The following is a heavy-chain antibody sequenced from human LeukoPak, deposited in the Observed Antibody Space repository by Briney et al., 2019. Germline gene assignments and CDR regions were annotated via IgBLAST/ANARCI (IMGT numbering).Heavy chain of an antibody. J-gene: IGHJ6*02. CDR2: ISSSGSTI. D-gene: IGHD3-10*01. CDR1: GFTFSDYY. CDR3: ARDLTGFGELFLYGMDV. Sequence: PGGSLRLSRAASGFTFSDYYMSWIRQAPGKGLEWVSYISSSGSTIYYADSVKGRFTISRDNAKNSLYLQMNSLRAEDTAVYYCARDLTGFGELFLYGMDVWGQGTTVTVSS. V-gene: IGHV3-11*01.